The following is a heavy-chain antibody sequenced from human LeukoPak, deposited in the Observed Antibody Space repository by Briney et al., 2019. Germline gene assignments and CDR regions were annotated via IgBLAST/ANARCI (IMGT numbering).Heavy chain of an antibody. V-gene: IGHV4-39*01. D-gene: IGHD5-18*01. CDR2: IDSSGTT. Sequence: SETLSLTCTVSGASISRDTFFWGWIRQSPEKGLEWIGSIDSSGTTHYNSSLKSRVIISVDTSKNQVSLSLTSVTFADTAVYYCARHGYIQFWLYWGQGTQVIVSS. J-gene: IGHJ4*02. CDR3: ARHGYIQFWLY. CDR1: GASISRDTFF.